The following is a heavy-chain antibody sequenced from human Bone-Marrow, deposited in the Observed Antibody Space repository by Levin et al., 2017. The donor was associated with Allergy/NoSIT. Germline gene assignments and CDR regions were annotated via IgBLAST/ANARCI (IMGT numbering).Heavy chain of an antibody. Sequence: PGGSLRLSCAAFGFTFSNYGMHWVRQAAGKGLEWVAFVSYDGGDKFYADSVKGRFTISRDNSRNTLYLQMNSLRAEDTAVYYCVKGVIRGPLSSDRNQFNYFDFWGQGTLVTVSS. J-gene: IGHJ4*02. CDR2: VSYDGGDK. CDR1: GFTFSNYG. D-gene: IGHD3-10*01. CDR3: VKGVIRGPLSSDRNQFNYFDF. V-gene: IGHV3-30*18.